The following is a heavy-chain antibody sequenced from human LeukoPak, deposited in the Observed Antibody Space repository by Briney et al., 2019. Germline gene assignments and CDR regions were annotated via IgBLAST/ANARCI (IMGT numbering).Heavy chain of an antibody. CDR2: SHHTGTT. D-gene: IGHD6-19*01. J-gene: IGHJ5*02. CDR3: ARDYSSGSFDP. Sequence: SETLSLTCTVSGAPISSFYWTWIRQPPGKGLEWIGYSHHTGTTNCKPSLKSRLSLSVDTSKNQFSLRLTSVTAADTAIYYCARDYSSGSFDPWGQGTLVTVSS. CDR1: GAPISSFY. V-gene: IGHV4-59*12.